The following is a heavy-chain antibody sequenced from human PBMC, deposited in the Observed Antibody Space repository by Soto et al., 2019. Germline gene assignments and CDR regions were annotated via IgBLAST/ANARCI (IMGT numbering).Heavy chain of an antibody. CDR2: IGGSGATT. V-gene: IGHV3-23*01. CDR3: AKDRLSSPCTWFDS. Sequence: GGSLRLSCAASGFTFDNYAMGWVRQAPGKGLEWVSGIGGSGATTYYAHSVKGRFTISRDNSKNTLYLQMNSLRAEDTAVYYCAKDRLSSPCTWFDSWGQGTLVTVSS. CDR1: GFTFDNYA. D-gene: IGHD5-12*01. J-gene: IGHJ5*01.